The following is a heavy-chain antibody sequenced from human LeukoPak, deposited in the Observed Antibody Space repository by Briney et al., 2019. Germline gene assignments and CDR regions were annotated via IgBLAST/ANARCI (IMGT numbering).Heavy chain of an antibody. Sequence: SSETLSLTCTVSGGSISSSSYYWGWIRQPPGKGLEWIASMYYSGSTYYNPALKSRVTISVDTSKNQFSLKLSSVTAADTAVYYCARGVIYFEYWGQGTLVTVSS. CDR1: GGSISSSSYY. V-gene: IGHV4-39*07. J-gene: IGHJ4*02. CDR3: ARGVIYFEY. D-gene: IGHD2/OR15-2a*01. CDR2: MYYSGST.